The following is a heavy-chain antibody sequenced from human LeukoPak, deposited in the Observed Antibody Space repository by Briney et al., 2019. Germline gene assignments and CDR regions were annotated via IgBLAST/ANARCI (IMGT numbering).Heavy chain of an antibody. CDR2: MYYIEST. J-gene: IGHJ3*02. V-gene: IGHV4-28*01. D-gene: IGHD6-25*01. Sequence: SETLSLTCAVSGYSISSSNWWVWIRQPTGKGLEWIAYMYYIESTYYNPSLKSRVTMSVDTSKNQFSLKLSSVTAVDTAVYYCARTRAARFAFDIWGHGTMVTVSS. CDR3: ARTRAARFAFDI. CDR1: GYSISSSNW.